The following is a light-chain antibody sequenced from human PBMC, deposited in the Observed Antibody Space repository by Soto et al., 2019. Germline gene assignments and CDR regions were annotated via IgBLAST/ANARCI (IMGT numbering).Light chain of an antibody. Sequence: QSALTQPPSASGSPGQSVTISCTGTKSDIGVYDLVSWYQQHPGKAPRLIIYEVVQRPSGVPDRFSGSKSGNTASLTVSGLQAADEADYYCCSYAGSYTLVFGGGTKLTVL. CDR3: CSYAGSYTLV. CDR2: EVV. J-gene: IGLJ3*02. CDR1: KSDIGVYDL. V-gene: IGLV2-8*01.